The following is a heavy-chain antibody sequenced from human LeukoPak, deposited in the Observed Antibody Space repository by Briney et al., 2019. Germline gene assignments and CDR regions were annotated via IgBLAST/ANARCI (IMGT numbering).Heavy chain of an antibody. V-gene: IGHV3-43*01. Sequence: PGGSLRLSCAASGFPFEDFTMHWVRQVPGKGLQWVSLISWDGTYQYYEDSVKGRFTISRDNAKNSLYLQMNSLRAEDTAVYYCARRTGYYDSSGYYHPNFDYWGQGTLVTVSS. CDR1: GFPFEDFT. J-gene: IGHJ4*02. D-gene: IGHD3-22*01. CDR2: ISWDGTYQ. CDR3: ARRTGYYDSSGYYHPNFDY.